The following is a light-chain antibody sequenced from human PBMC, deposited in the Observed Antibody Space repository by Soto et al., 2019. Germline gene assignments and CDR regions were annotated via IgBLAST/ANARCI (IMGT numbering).Light chain of an antibody. CDR3: CSYAGSSTSVV. CDR1: SSDVGSYNL. J-gene: IGLJ2*01. V-gene: IGLV2-23*02. Sequence: QSVLTQPASVSGSPGQSITISCTGTSSDVGSYNLVSWYQQRPGKAPKLMIYEVSKRPSGVSNRFSGSKSGNTASLIISGLQAEDEADYYCCSYAGSSTSVVFGGGTKLTVL. CDR2: EVS.